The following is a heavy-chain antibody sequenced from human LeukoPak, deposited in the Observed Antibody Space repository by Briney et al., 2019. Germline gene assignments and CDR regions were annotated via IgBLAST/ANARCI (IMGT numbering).Heavy chain of an antibody. J-gene: IGHJ5*02. D-gene: IGHD4-17*01. CDR1: GDSIRSSIYY. CDR3: ARCYGDHRRYWFDP. CDR2: IYYSGSI. V-gene: IGHV4-39*01. Sequence: PSETLSLTCTVSGDSIRSSIYYWGWIRQPPGKGLEWIGSIYYSGSIYYNPSLKSRVTISVDTSKNQFSLKLSSVTAADTALYYCARCYGDHRRYWFDPWGQGTLVTVSS.